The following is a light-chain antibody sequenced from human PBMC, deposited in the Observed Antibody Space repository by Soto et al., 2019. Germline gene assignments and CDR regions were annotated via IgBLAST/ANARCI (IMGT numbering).Light chain of an antibody. Sequence: AIQLTQSPSSLSASVGDRVTITCRASQGISSALAWYQQKPGKAPKLLIYDASSLESGVPSRFSGSGSGTDFTLTISSLQPEDFATYYCQQVNSYPLLLTFGGGTKVEIK. CDR3: QQVNSYPLLLT. CDR1: QGISSA. CDR2: DAS. V-gene: IGKV1-13*02. J-gene: IGKJ4*01.